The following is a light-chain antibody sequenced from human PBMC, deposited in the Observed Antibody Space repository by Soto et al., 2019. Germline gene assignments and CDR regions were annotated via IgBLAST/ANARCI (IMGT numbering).Light chain of an antibody. Sequence: EIVMTQSPATLSVSPGGRATLSCRASQTGSNSYLAWYQHKSGQAPRLLIYGVYTRASGIPDRFSGSGSGTEFTLTITRLEPEDSAVYFCQHYGYSQWTFGQGTKVDIK. V-gene: IGKV3-20*01. CDR1: QTGSNSY. CDR2: GVY. CDR3: QHYGYSQWT. J-gene: IGKJ1*01.